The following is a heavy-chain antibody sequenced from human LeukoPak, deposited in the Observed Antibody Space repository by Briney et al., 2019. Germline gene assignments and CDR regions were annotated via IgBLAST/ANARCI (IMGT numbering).Heavy chain of an antibody. D-gene: IGHD3-16*01. CDR3: ERDRFWGGFDY. CDR2: TYYRSKWYN. V-gene: IGHV6-1*01. Sequence: SQTLSLTCAISGDSVSSNSAAWNWISQSQSRGLEWLGRTYYRSKWYNDYAVSVKSRITINPDTSKNQFYMQLNSVTPEDTAVYYCERDRFWGGFDYWGQGTMVTVSS. CDR1: GDSVSSNSAA. J-gene: IGHJ4*02.